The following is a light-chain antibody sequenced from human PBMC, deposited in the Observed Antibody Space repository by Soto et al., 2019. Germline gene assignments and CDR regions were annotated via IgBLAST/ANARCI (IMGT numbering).Light chain of an antibody. V-gene: IGKV3-20*01. CDR3: QQYDTSPLT. CDR2: GAS. CDR1: QSVTSSN. J-gene: IGKJ4*01. Sequence: EIVLTQSPGTLSLSPGERVTLSCRASQSVTSSNLAWYQQKPGQAPSLLISGASTRAIGIPDRFIGSGSGTDFTLTISRLEPEDFAVYYCQQYDTSPLTFGGGTKVEI.